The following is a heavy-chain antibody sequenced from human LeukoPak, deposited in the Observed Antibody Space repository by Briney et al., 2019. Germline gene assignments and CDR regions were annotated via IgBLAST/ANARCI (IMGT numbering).Heavy chain of an antibody. Sequence: PGGSLRLSCAASGFTFSNYAMSWVRQAPGKGLEWVSAISGSGGSTYYADSVKGRFTISRDNSKNTLYLQMNSLRAEDTAVYYCAKGVYSSGWPYYFDYWGQGTLVTVSS. CDR2: ISGSGGST. J-gene: IGHJ4*02. D-gene: IGHD6-19*01. CDR3: AKGVYSSGWPYYFDY. CDR1: GFTFSNYA. V-gene: IGHV3-23*01.